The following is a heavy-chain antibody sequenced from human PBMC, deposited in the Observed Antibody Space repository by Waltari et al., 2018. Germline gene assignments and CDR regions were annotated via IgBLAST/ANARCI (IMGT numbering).Heavy chain of an antibody. J-gene: IGHJ4*02. D-gene: IGHD6-13*01. Sequence: QVQLQESGPGLVKPSQTLSLTFPVSGGSISSGLYYCRWIRQPAGKVLEWIGRIYTSGSTNYNPSLKSRVTISVDTSKNQFSRKLSSVTAADTAVYYCAREGSSWFTHYWGQGTLVTVSS. V-gene: IGHV4-61*02. CDR3: AREGSSWFTHY. CDR2: IYTSGST. CDR1: GGSISSGLYY.